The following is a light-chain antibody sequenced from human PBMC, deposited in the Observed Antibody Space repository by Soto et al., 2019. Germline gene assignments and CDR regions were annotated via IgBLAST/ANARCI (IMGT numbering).Light chain of an antibody. V-gene: IGLV4-69*01. CDR3: QTWGSGIVV. CDR1: IGHSNYA. J-gene: IGLJ2*01. Sequence: QSVLTQSPSASASLGASVKLTCTLSIGHSNYAIAWHQQQSEKGPRYLMKLNSDGSHSKGDGIPDRFSGSSSGAERYLTISSLQSEDEAAYYCQTWGSGIVVFGGGTKLTVL. CDR2: LNSDGSH.